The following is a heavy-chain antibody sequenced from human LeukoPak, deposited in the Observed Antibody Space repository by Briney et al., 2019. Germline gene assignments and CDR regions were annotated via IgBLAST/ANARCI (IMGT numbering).Heavy chain of an antibody. Sequence: GSLRLSCTASGFTFGDYAMSWVRQAPGKGLEWVGFIRSKAYGGTTEYAASVKGRFTISRDDSESIAYLQMNSLKTEDTAVYYCTTQDYYDSSGYYYGMDYWGQGTLVTVSS. D-gene: IGHD3-22*01. J-gene: IGHJ4*02. V-gene: IGHV3-49*04. CDR3: TTQDYYDSSGYYYGMDY. CDR2: IRSKAYGGTT. CDR1: GFTFGDYA.